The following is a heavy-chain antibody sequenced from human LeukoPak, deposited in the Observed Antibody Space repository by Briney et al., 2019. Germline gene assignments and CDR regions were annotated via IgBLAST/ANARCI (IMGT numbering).Heavy chain of an antibody. Sequence: ASVKVSCKASGYTFTSYDINWVRQAPGQGLEWMGGIIPIFGTANYAQKFQGRVTITADESTSTAYMELSSLRSEDTAVYYCARAKDFWSGYTLSNWFDPWGQGTLVTVSS. J-gene: IGHJ5*02. CDR1: GYTFTSYD. V-gene: IGHV1-69*13. D-gene: IGHD3-3*01. CDR2: IIPIFGTA. CDR3: ARAKDFWSGYTLSNWFDP.